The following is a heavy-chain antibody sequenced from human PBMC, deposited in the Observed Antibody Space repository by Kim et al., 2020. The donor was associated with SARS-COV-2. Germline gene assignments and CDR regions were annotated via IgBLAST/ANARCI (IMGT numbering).Heavy chain of an antibody. D-gene: IGHD6-6*01. J-gene: IGHJ6*01. Sequence: SQTLSLTCDISGDSDSTNTVAWNWLRQSPLRGLEWLGRTYYRSKWYNDYAESVKSRITINPDTTKNQFSLQLYSVTPEDTAVYYCARDLIKVRATRPPYY. CDR1: GDSDSTNTVA. CDR3: ARDLIKVRATRPPYY. CDR2: TYYRSKWYN. V-gene: IGHV6-1*01.